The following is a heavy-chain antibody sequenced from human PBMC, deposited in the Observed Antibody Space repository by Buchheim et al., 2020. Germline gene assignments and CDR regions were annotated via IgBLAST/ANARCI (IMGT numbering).Heavy chain of an antibody. CDR2: MNPNSGNT. CDR1: GYTFTSYD. D-gene: IGHD6-13*01. CDR3: ARASAAAGLYYYYYYGMDV. J-gene: IGHJ6*02. V-gene: IGHV1-8*01. Sequence: QVQLVQSGAEVKKPGASVKVSCKASGYTFTSYDINWVRQATGQGLEWMGWMNPNSGNTGYAQKFQGRVTMTRNTSISTAYMELSSLRSEDTAVYYCARASAAAGLYYYYYYGMDVWGQGTTVTVSS.